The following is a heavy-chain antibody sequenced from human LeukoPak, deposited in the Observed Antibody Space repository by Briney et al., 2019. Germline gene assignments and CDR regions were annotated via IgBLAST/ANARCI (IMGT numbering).Heavy chain of an antibody. J-gene: IGHJ4*02. CDR3: ARLYSSSDY. Sequence: GGSLRLSCAASGFTFSSYAMSWVGQAPGKGLEWVSTISGSGGSTYYADSVKGRFTISRDNSKNTPYLQMNSLRAEDTAVYYCARLYSSSDYWGQGTLVTVSS. D-gene: IGHD6-6*01. V-gene: IGHV3-23*01. CDR1: GFTFSSYA. CDR2: ISGSGGST.